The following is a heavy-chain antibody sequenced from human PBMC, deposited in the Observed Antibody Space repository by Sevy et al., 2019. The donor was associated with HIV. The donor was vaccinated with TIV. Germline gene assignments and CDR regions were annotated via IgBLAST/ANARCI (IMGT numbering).Heavy chain of an antibody. CDR2: IWYDGSNK. V-gene: IGHV3-33*01. CDR3: VRANVDTAMDRSYYGMDV. Sequence: GGSLRLSCAASGFTFSSYGMHWVRQAPGKGLEWVAVIWYDGSNKYYADSVKGRFTISGDNSKNTLCLQMNSLRAEDTAVYYCVRANVDTAMDRSYYGMDVWGQGTTVTVSS. D-gene: IGHD5-18*01. J-gene: IGHJ6*02. CDR1: GFTFSSYG.